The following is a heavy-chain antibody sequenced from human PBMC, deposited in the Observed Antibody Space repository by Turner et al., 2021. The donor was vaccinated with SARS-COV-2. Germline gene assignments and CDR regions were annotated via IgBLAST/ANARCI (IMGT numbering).Heavy chain of an antibody. CDR3: ASSANSGGWHY. Sequence: QVQLVQSGAEGTKPGASVTVSCNASGYTFTGYYMHWVRQAPGQGLEWMEWNRPNGGGTNYAQKFQGRVTMTRDTSISTVYMELSRLRSDDTAVYYCASSANSGGWHYWGQGTLVTVSS. D-gene: IGHD6-19*01. V-gene: IGHV1-2*02. J-gene: IGHJ4*02. CDR1: GYTFTGYY. CDR2: NRPNGGGT.